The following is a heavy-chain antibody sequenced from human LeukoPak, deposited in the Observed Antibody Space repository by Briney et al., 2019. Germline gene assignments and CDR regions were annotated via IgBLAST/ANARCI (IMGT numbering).Heavy chain of an antibody. Sequence: PGGSLRLSCAASRFTFGSYWMSWVRQAPGKGLEWVANIKQDGSEKYYVDSVKGRFTISRDNAKNSLYLQMNSLRAEDTAVYYCARVGLLRYFDNWGQGTLVTVSS. CDR2: IKQDGSEK. V-gene: IGHV3-7*01. D-gene: IGHD3-9*01. CDR3: ARVGLLRYFDN. CDR1: RFTFGSYW. J-gene: IGHJ5*02.